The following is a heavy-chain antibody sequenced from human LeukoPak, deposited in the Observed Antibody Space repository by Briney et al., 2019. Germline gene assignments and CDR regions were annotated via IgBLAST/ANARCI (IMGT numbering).Heavy chain of an antibody. Sequence: SETLSLTCAVYGGSFSGYYWSWIRQPPGKGLEWIGELNDSGSTKYNPSLKSRVTISVVTSKNQGSLKVNFVIAADTAVDYCTRGPPSRGYTYGPARDGMDVWGKGTTVTVSS. D-gene: IGHD5-18*01. CDR1: GGSFSGYY. J-gene: IGHJ6*04. CDR2: LNDSGST. CDR3: TRGPPSRGYTYGPARDGMDV. V-gene: IGHV4-34*01.